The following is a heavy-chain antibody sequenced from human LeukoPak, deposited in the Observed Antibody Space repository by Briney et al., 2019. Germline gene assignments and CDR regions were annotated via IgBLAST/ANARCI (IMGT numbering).Heavy chain of an antibody. CDR3: AKRGIAVAGIDY. Sequence: GGSLRLSCAASGFTFSSYGMHWVRQAPGKGLEWVAVISYDGSNKYYADSVKGRFAISRDNSKNTLYLQMNSLRAEDTAVYYCAKRGIAVAGIDYWGQGTLVTVSS. CDR1: GFTFSSYG. V-gene: IGHV3-30*18. J-gene: IGHJ4*02. CDR2: ISYDGSNK. D-gene: IGHD6-19*01.